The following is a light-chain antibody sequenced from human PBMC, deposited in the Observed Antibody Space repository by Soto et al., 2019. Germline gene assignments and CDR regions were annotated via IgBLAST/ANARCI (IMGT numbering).Light chain of an antibody. J-gene: IGLJ2*01. Sequence: QSALTQPASVSGSPGQSITISCTGTNNDVGAYPYVSWYQQHPGTAPKLVTYEVTHRPSGISDRFSGSKSGNTASLTISGLQAEDESDYYCSSSATSGTTVIFGGGTKLTVL. CDR2: EVT. V-gene: IGLV2-14*01. CDR1: NNDVGAYPY. CDR3: SSSATSGTTVI.